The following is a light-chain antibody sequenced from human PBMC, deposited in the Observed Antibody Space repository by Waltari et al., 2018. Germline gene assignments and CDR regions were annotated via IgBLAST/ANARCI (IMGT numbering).Light chain of an antibody. CDR1: DIGDKS. Sequence: SYVLTQPPSVSVAPGQTARLPCGGSDIGDKSTHWYQQKPGRAPLLVIYYDGARASGIPERVAGSSSANTATLTIDRVEDGDEADYYCQVWDSTSDRPVFGGGTRLTVL. V-gene: IGLV3-21*04. J-gene: IGLJ3*02. CDR3: QVWDSTSDRPV. CDR2: YDG.